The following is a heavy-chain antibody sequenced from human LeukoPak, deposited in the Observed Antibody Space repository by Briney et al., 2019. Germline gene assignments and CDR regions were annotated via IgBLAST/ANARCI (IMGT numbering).Heavy chain of an antibody. V-gene: IGHV3-30-3*01. D-gene: IGHD1-14*01. CDR1: GFTFSSYA. Sequence: GGSLRLSCAASGFTFSSYAMHWVRQAPGKGLEWVAVISYDGSNKYYADSVKGRFTISRDNSKNTLYLQMNSLRAEDTAVYYCARTRYSVPLWYFDLWGRGTLVTVSS. CDR2: ISYDGSNK. CDR3: ARTRYSVPLWYFDL. J-gene: IGHJ2*01.